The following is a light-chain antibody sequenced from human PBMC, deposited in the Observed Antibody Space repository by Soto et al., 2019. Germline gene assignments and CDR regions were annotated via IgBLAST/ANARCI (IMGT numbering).Light chain of an antibody. Sequence: NFMLTQPHSVSESPGKTVTISCTRSSGSIASNYVQWYQQCPGSSPTTVIYEDNQRPSGVPDRFSGSIDSSSNSASLTISGLKNEDEADYYCQSYDSSNWVFGGGTKLTVL. J-gene: IGLJ3*02. CDR3: QSYDSSNWV. CDR2: EDN. V-gene: IGLV6-57*01. CDR1: SGSIASNY.